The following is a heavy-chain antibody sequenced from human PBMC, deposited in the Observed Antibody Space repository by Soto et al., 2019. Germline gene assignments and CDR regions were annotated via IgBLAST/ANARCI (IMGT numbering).Heavy chain of an antibody. CDR3: ARDKPQQIVGYNYYYGLDV. CDR1: GGPFRGYG. CDR2: IIPNFGAP. J-gene: IGHJ6*02. V-gene: IGHV1-69*01. D-gene: IGHD6-6*01. Sequence: QVQLVQSGPEVKKTGSSMKVSCKASGGPFRGYGLNWVRQAPGQGLEWIGGIIPNFGAPNYAQKFQGRVSITADEVTTTIYMELKGLRSEDTAVYYCARDKPQQIVGYNYYYGLDVWGQGTTVTVSS.